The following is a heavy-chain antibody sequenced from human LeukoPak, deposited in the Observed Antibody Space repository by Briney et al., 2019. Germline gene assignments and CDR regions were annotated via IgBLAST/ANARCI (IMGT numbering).Heavy chain of an antibody. Sequence: ASVTASYKASGYTFTIYDINWVRQATGQGLEWMGWMNPNSGNTGYAQKFQGRVTMTRNTSISTAYMELSSLRSEDTAVYYCARGYYYDSRDAFDIWGQGTMVTVSS. CDR1: GYTFTIYD. CDR3: ARGYYYDSRDAFDI. D-gene: IGHD3-22*01. CDR2: MNPNSGNT. V-gene: IGHV1-8*01. J-gene: IGHJ3*02.